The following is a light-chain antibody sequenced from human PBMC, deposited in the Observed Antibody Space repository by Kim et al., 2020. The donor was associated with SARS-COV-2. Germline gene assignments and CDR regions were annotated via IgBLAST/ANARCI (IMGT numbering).Light chain of an antibody. J-gene: IGKJ4*01. CDR2: EAS. V-gene: IGKV1-5*03. Sequence: DIQMTQSPSTLSVFVGDRVTITCRASQSIGIWLAWYQQKPGKAPRLLIYEASNLDSGVPSRFSGSGSGTEFTLTISGLQTDDFATYYCQQYNRSPGLTFGGGTKVDIK. CDR1: QSIGIW. CDR3: QQYNRSPGLT.